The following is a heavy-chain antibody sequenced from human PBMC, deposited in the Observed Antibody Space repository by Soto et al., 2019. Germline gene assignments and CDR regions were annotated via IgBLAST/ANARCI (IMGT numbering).Heavy chain of an antibody. CDR3: ASNAIVVVPAANNSGNWFDP. CDR1: GYTFTSYY. J-gene: IGHJ5*02. Sequence: GASVKVSCKASGYTFTSYYMHWVRQAPGQGLEWMGIINPSGGSTSYAQKFQGRVTMTRDTSTSTVYLELSSLRSEDTAVYYCASNAIVVVPAANNSGNWFDPWGQGTLVTVSS. CDR2: INPSGGST. V-gene: IGHV1-46*01. D-gene: IGHD2-2*01.